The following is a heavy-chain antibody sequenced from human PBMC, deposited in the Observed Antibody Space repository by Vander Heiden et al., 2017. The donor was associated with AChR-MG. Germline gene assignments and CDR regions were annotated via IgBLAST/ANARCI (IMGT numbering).Heavy chain of an antibody. CDR3: ARVAATKTLDY. Sequence: QVQLVQSGAEVKKPGASVKVSCKASGYTFTSYYMHWVRQAPGQGLEWMGIINPSGGSTRYAQKFQGRVTMTRDTSTSTVYMELSSLRSEDTAVYYCARVAATKTLDYWGQGTLVTVSS. V-gene: IGHV1-46*01. CDR1: GYTFTSYY. CDR2: INPSGGST. J-gene: IGHJ4*02. D-gene: IGHD2-15*01.